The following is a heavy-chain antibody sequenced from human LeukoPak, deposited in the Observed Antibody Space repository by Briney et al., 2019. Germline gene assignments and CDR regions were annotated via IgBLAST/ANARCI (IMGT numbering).Heavy chain of an antibody. V-gene: IGHV3-23*01. CDR1: GFTFSTYV. J-gene: IGHJ5*02. Sequence: PGGSLRLSCAASGFTFSTYVMTWVRQAPGKGLEWVSAILGSGGGTYYADSVKGRFTISRDNSKNTLYLQMNSLRAEDTAVYYCARHRKLGGLGYSYGPPNWWFDPWGQGTLVTVSS. CDR2: ILGSGGGT. CDR3: ARHRKLGGLGYSYGPPNWWFDP. D-gene: IGHD5-18*01.